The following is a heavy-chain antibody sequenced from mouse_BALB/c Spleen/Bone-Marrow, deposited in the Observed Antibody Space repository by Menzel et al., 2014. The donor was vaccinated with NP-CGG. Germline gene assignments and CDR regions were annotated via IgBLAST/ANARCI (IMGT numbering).Heavy chain of an antibody. CDR2: ISYSGSS. V-gene: IGHV3-2*02. CDR1: GYSITSDYA. J-gene: IGHJ2*01. Sequence: EVKLMESGPGLVKPSQSLSLTCTVTGYSITSDYAWNWIRQFPGNKLEWMGYISYSGSSSYNPSLESRISITRDTSKTQFFLQLHSVTTEDTATYYCARYDYDVGYFDYWGQGTTLTVS. D-gene: IGHD2-4*01. CDR3: ARYDYDVGYFDY.